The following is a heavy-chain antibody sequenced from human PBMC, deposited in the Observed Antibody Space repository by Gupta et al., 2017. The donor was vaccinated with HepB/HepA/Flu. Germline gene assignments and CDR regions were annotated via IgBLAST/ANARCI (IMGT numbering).Heavy chain of an antibody. CDR3: ASSQKLAFDY. V-gene: IGHV3-21*01. J-gene: IGHJ4*02. CDR1: GFTFSSYS. D-gene: IGHD6-13*01. CDR2: ISSSSSDI. Sequence: EVQLVESGGGLVKPGGSLRLSCAASGFTFSSYSMNWVRQAPGKGLEWVSSISSSSSDIDDADSVKGRFTSSRDNDKNSLYMKMNSLRAEDTAVYYCASSQKLAFDYWGQGNLVTVSS.